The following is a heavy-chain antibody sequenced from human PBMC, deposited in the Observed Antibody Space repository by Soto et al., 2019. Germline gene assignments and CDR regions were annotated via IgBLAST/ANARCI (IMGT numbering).Heavy chain of an antibody. CDR2: ISYDGGNK. CDR3: ARKTARCYGDYFVY. CDR1: GFTFSTYA. D-gene: IGHD4-17*01. V-gene: IGHV3-30-3*01. J-gene: IGHJ4*02. Sequence: QVQLVESGGGVVQPGRSLTLSCTASGFTFSTYAMHWVRQAPGKGLEWVALISYDGGNKYYADSVKGRFTISRDDSKNALYLQMNSLRAEDTAVYYCARKTARCYGDYFVYWCQGTLVTVSS.